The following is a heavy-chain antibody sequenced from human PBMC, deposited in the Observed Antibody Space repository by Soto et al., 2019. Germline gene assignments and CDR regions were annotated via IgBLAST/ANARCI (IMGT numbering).Heavy chain of an antibody. Sequence: ASVKVSCKASGYTFTNYYMHWVRQAPGQGLEWMGIIYPSGGSTRNAQKFQGRVTMTRDTSTSTVYMELSSLGSEDTAVYYCARDFSGPMDYWGRGTLVTVSS. V-gene: IGHV1-46*01. CDR1: GYTFTNYY. J-gene: IGHJ4*02. CDR3: ARDFSGPMDY. D-gene: IGHD3-10*01. CDR2: IYPSGGST.